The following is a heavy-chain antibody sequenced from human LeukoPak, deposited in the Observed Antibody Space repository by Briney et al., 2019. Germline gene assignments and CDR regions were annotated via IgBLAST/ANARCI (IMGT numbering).Heavy chain of an antibody. V-gene: IGHV4-61*01. CDR2: IYYRGNT. J-gene: IGHJ6*02. CDR1: GGSVSSGTYY. CDR3: ARERGPYGMDV. Sequence: SETLSLTCTVSGGSVSSGTYYWSWIRQPPGKGLEWIGYIYYRGNTNYNPSLKSRVTISVDTSKNQFSLKLSSVTAADTAVYYCARERGPYGMDVWGQGTTVTVSS.